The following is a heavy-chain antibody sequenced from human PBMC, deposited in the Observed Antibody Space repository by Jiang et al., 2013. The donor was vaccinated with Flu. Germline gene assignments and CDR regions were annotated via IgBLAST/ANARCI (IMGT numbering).Heavy chain of an antibody. CDR2: MHPGYSDI. CDR3: ALAIDGNFYFDY. J-gene: IGHJ4*02. D-gene: IGHD5-24*01. V-gene: IGHV5-51*01. Sequence: WVRQTPGEGLEWMGIMHPGYSDIRYSPSFQGQVTLSADKSINTAYLQWSRLQASDTAMYYCALAIDGNFYFDYWGQGTLVTVSS.